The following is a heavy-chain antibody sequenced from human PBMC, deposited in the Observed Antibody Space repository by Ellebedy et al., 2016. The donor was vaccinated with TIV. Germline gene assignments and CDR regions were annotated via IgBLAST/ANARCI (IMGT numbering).Heavy chain of an antibody. D-gene: IGHD3-10*01. J-gene: IGHJ4*02. Sequence: GESLKISXAASGFTFSSYAMSWVRQAPGKGLEWVSAISGSGGSTYYADSVKGRFTISRDNSKNTLYLQMNSLRAEDTAVYYCASMVRGVLDYWGQGTLVTVSS. CDR1: GFTFSSYA. V-gene: IGHV3-23*01. CDR3: ASMVRGVLDY. CDR2: ISGSGGST.